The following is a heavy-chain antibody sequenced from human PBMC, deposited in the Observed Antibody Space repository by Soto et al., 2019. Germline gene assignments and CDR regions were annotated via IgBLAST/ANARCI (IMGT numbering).Heavy chain of an antibody. J-gene: IGHJ3*02. CDR2: ISYDGSNK. V-gene: IGHV3-30-3*01. D-gene: IGHD6-19*01. Sequence: QVQLVESGGGVVQPGRSLRLSCAASGFTFSSYAMHWVRQAPGKGLDWVAVISYDGSNKYYADSVKGRFTISRDNSKNTLYLQMNSLRAEETAVYYCARAKGTQWLGAFDIWGQGTMVTVSS. CDR1: GFTFSSYA. CDR3: ARAKGTQWLGAFDI.